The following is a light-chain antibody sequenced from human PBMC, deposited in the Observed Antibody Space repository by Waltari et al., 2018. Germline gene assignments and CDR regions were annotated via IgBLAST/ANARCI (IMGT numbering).Light chain of an antibody. J-gene: IGLJ3*02. V-gene: IGLV1-44*01. Sequence: QSVLTQPPSASGTPGQRVTLPCSGSSSNIGSNIVNWYQQLPGTAPKLLIYTNNQRPAGVPDRFSGSKSGTSASLAISGLQSEDEADYHCAAWDDSLTAWVFGGGTKLTVL. CDR1: SSNIGSNI. CDR3: AAWDDSLTAWV. CDR2: TNN.